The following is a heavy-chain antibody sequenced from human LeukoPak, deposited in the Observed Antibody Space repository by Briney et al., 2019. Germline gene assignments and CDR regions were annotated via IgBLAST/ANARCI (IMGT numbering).Heavy chain of an antibody. CDR2: ISGDGGST. CDR1: GFTFDDYA. CDR3: ARDQIGSW. Sequence: PGGSLRLPCAASGFTFDDYAMHWVRQAPGKGLEWVSLISGDGGSTYYADSVKGRFTISRDNAKKSVYLQMDSLRVEDTAVYYCARDQIGSWWGQGTLVIVSS. D-gene: IGHD6-13*01. J-gene: IGHJ4*02. V-gene: IGHV3-43*02.